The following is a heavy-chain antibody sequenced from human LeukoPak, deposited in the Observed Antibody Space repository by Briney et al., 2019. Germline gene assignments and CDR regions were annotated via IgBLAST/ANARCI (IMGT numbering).Heavy chain of an antibody. J-gene: IGHJ4*02. CDR2: IGADNDST. Sequence: ASVKVSCKASGYIFTSYGITWVRQAPGQGLEWMGWIGADNDSTKYAQKFQGRVTMTTDTSTSTAYMELSSLRSEDTAVYYCATSAHYYGLGSDYWGQGTLVTVSS. CDR1: GYIFTSYG. V-gene: IGHV1-18*01. CDR3: ATSAHYYGLGSDY. D-gene: IGHD3-10*01.